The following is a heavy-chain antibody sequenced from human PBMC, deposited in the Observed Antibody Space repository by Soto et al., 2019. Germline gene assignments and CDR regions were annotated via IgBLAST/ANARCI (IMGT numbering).Heavy chain of an antibody. Sequence: GGSLRLSCAASGFTFSSYAMSWVRRAPGRGLEWVSTISGSGATTFYADSVKGRFTISRDNSKNTLYVDVNSLGAEDTAVYYCAKVFRATVTISSNFDYWGRGTLVTVSS. J-gene: IGHJ4*02. CDR3: AKVFRATVTISSNFDY. D-gene: IGHD4-17*01. CDR2: ISGSGATT. CDR1: GFTFSSYA. V-gene: IGHV3-23*01.